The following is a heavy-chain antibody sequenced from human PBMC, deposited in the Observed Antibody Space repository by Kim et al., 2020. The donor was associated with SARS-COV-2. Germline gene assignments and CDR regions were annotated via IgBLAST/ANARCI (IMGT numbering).Heavy chain of an antibody. Sequence: GGSLRLSCAASGFTFSDYYMSWIRQAPGKGLEWVSYISSSSSYTNYADSVKGRFTISRDNAKNSLYLQMNSLRAEDTAVYYCAPVAVAGAIDYWGQGTLVTVSS. V-gene: IGHV3-11*06. J-gene: IGHJ4*02. CDR3: APVAVAGAIDY. CDR1: GFTFSDYY. D-gene: IGHD6-19*01. CDR2: ISSSSSYT.